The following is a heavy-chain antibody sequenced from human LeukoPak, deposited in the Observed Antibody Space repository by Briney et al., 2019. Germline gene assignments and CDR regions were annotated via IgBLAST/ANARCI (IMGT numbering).Heavy chain of an antibody. CDR3: ARGGPFPSSSSSREYYLDY. D-gene: IGHD6-6*01. Sequence: ASVKDSCKASGYDFINYGISWVRQAPGQGLEWMGWRSIYNGNTDYKLQGRVTMTTDTSTNTAYMEVRSLRSDDTAVYYCARGGPFPSSSSSREYYLDYWGQGTLVTVSS. V-gene: IGHV1-18*01. J-gene: IGHJ4*02. CDR2: RSIYNGNT. CDR1: GYDFINYG.